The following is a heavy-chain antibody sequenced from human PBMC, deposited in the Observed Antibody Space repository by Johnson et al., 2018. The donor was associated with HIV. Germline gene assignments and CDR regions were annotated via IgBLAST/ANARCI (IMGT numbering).Heavy chain of an antibody. CDR1: GFTFDDYA. J-gene: IGHJ3*01. V-gene: IGHV3-9*01. CDR3: AKVDCGGDTCAGYDPFDL. D-gene: IGHD2-21*01. Sequence: VQLVESGGGLVQPGRSLRLSCAGSGFTFDDYAMHWVRQAPGKGLEWVSGISWNSGSIGYADSVKGRFTISRDNAKYTVDLQMNSLRVEDTAVYYCAKVDCGGDTCAGYDPFDLWGQGTLVTVSS. CDR2: ISWNSGSI.